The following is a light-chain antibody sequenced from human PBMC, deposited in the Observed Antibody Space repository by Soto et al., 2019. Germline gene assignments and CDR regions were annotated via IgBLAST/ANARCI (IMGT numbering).Light chain of an antibody. Sequence: QLVLTQSPSASASLGASVKLTCTLSSGHSSYAIAWHQQQPEKGPRYLMKLNSDGSHSKGDGSPDRSSGSSSGAERYLTISRLQSEDEADYYCQTWGTGSVVFGGGTKLTVL. CDR2: LNSDGSH. V-gene: IGLV4-69*01. CDR1: SGHSSYA. J-gene: IGLJ3*02. CDR3: QTWGTGSVV.